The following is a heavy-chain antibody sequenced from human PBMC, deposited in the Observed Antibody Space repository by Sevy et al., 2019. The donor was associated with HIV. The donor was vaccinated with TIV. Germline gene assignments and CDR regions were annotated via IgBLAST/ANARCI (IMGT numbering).Heavy chain of an antibody. CDR1: GFSFSDYY. Sequence: GGSLRLSCAASGFSFSDYYMSWIRQAPGKGLEWVSYLRTSGNSIYYAGSVKGRFTISRDNAKNSLYLQMNSLRVEDTAVYYCARDQYTSSWYDHWGQGTLVTVSS. J-gene: IGHJ5*02. CDR2: LRTSGNSI. V-gene: IGHV3-11*01. CDR3: ARDQYTSSWYDH. D-gene: IGHD6-13*01.